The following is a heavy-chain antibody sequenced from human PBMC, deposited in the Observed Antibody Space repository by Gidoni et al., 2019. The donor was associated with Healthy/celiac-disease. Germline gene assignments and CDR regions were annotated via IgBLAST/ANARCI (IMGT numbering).Heavy chain of an antibody. V-gene: IGHV1-24*01. D-gene: IGHD3-3*01. Sequence: QVQLVQPGAEAKKPGASVKVSCKVSGYTLTELSMHWGRQAPGKGLEWMGCFDPEDGETIYAQKFQGRVTMTEDTSTDTAYMELSSLRSEDTAVYYCATLSPHDFWSGYPWGYYGMDVWGQGTTVTVSS. CDR3: ATLSPHDFWSGYPWGYYGMDV. CDR1: GYTLTELS. CDR2: FDPEDGET. J-gene: IGHJ6*02.